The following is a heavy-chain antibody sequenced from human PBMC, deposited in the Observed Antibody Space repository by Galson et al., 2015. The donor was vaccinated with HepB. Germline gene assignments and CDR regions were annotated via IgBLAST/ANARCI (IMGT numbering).Heavy chain of an antibody. CDR3: ARFSGYGGAFDI. Sequence: ETLSLTCTVSGGSISSYYWSWIRQPPGKGLEWIGYIYSSGSTNYNPSLKSRVTISVDTSKSQFSLKLNSVTAADTAVYYCARFSGYGGAFDIWGQGTMVSVSS. V-gene: IGHV4-59*01. CDR1: GGSISSYY. J-gene: IGHJ3*02. CDR2: IYSSGST. D-gene: IGHD5-12*01.